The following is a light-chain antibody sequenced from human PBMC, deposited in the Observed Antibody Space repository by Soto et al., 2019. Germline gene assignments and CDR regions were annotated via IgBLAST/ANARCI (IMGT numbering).Light chain of an antibody. J-gene: IGLJ2*01. V-gene: IGLV3-1*01. CDR3: QAWDSSTVV. CDR1: KLGDTY. CDR2: QDN. Sequence: SYELTQPPSVSVSPGQTASITCSRDKLGDTYTCWYQQKPGQSPVLVIYQDNKRPSGIPERFSGSNSGNTATLTISGTQAMDEADYYCQAWDSSTVVFGGGTKLTVL.